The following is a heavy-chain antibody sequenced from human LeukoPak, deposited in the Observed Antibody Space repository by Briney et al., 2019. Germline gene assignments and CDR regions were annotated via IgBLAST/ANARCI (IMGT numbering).Heavy chain of an antibody. Sequence: SETLSLTCTVSGGSISSYYWSWIRQPAGKGLEWIGRIYTSGSTNYNPPLKSRVTMSVDTSKNQFSLKLSSVTAADTAVYYCARHDYVWGSYRGALEYYFDYWGQGTLVTVSS. J-gene: IGHJ4*02. D-gene: IGHD3-16*02. V-gene: IGHV4-4*07. CDR3: ARHDYVWGSYRGALEYYFDY. CDR1: GGSISSYY. CDR2: IYTSGST.